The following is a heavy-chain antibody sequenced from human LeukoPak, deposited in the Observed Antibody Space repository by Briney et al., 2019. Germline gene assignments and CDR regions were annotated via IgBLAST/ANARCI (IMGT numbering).Heavy chain of an antibody. CDR1: GYTFTDYG. CDR2: ISAYNGHT. D-gene: IGHD3-16*01. CDR3: ARRERWLPRGSYFDY. Sequence: ASVKVSCKASGYTFTDYGISWVRLAPGQGLEWMGWISAYNGHTNYAQKLQDRVTLTTDTSTTTSYMELRSLRSDDTALYYCARRERWLPRGSYFDYWGQGTLVTVSS. J-gene: IGHJ4*02. V-gene: IGHV1-18*01.